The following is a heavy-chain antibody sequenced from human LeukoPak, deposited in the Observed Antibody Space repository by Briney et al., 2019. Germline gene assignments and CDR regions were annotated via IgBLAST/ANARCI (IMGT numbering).Heavy chain of an antibody. J-gene: IGHJ6*03. CDR1: GDSISNHY. CDR2: IYYSGST. D-gene: IGHD5-18*01. CDR3: ARGEDGYSYYYYYMDV. V-gene: IGHV4-59*11. Sequence: SETLSLTCTVSGDSISNHYWSWIRQPPGKGLEWIGNIYYSGSTNYNPSLKSRVTISVGASKKQFSLKLSSVTAADTAVYYCARGEDGYSYYYYYMDVWGQGTTVTVSS.